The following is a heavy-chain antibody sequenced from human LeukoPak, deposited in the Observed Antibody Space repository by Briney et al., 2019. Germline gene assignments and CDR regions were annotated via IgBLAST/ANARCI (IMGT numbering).Heavy chain of an antibody. D-gene: IGHD3-10*01. CDR1: GGSISSYY. J-gene: IGHJ5*02. V-gene: IGHV4-59*01. CDR3: ARDGVGYYGSGSYYPNWFDP. CDR2: FYFSGST. Sequence: PTETLSLTCTVSGGSISSYYWSWIRQPPGQGLEWIGYFYFSGSTNYNPSLKSRVTISVDTSKNQFSLKLSSVTAADTAVYYCARDGVGYYGSGSYYPNWFDPWGQGTLVTVSS.